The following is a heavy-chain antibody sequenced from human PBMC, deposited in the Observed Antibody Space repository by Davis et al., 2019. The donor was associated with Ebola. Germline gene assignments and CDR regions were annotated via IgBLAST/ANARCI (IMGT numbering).Heavy chain of an antibody. D-gene: IGHD2-21*02. J-gene: IGHJ4*02. CDR2: IYYSGST. Sequence: SETLSLTCTVSAGSISSYYWSWIRQPPGKGLEWIGYIYYSGSTNYNPSLKSRVTISVDTSKNQFSLKLSSVTAADTAVYYCARDRGVTPFDYWGQGTLVTVSS. CDR1: AGSISSYY. CDR3: ARDRGVTPFDY. V-gene: IGHV4-59*01.